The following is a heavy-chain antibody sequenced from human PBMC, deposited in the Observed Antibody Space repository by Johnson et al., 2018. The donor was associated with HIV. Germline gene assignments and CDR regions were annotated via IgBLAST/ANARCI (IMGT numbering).Heavy chain of an antibody. CDR3: ARASPNYYDSSGYFPLDAFDI. CDR1: GFTFSSYG. V-gene: IGHV3-30*19. Sequence: QVTLVESGGGVVQPGGSLRLSCAASGFTFSSYGMHWVRQAPGKGLEWVAVISYDGSNKNYADSVKGRFTISRDNTKNTLSLQMNSLRAEDTAVYDCARASPNYYDSSGYFPLDAFDIWGQGTMVTVSS. J-gene: IGHJ3*02. D-gene: IGHD3-22*01. CDR2: ISYDGSNK.